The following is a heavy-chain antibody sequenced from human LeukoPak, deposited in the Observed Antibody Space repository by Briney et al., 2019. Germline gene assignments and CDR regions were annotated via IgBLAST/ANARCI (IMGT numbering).Heavy chain of an antibody. V-gene: IGHV3-23*01. D-gene: IGHD3-10*01. CDR2: ISGSGGST. CDR3: AKDLAYYYGSGFDY. Sequence: GSPRPSCAASGFTFSSYAMSWVRQAPGKGLEWVSAISGSGGSTYYADSVKGRFTISRDNSKNTLYLQMNSLRAEDTAVYYCAKDLAYYYGSGFDYWGQGTLVTVSS. J-gene: IGHJ4*02. CDR1: GFTFSSYA.